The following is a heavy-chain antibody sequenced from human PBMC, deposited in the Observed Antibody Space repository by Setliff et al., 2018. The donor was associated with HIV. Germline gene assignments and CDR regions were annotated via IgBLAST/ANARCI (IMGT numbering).Heavy chain of an antibody. J-gene: IGHJ3*02. D-gene: IGHD3-10*01. CDR1: GGSISSYY. CDR3: AREIGDGSRTLNAFDI. V-gene: IGHV4-4*07. Sequence: ASETLSLTCTVSGGSISSYYWSWIRQPAGKGLEWIGRIYTSGNTNYNPSLKSLKSRVTMSVDTSKNQFSLKLSSVTAADTAVYYCAREIGDGSRTLNAFDIWGQGTMVTVSS. CDR2: IYTSGNT.